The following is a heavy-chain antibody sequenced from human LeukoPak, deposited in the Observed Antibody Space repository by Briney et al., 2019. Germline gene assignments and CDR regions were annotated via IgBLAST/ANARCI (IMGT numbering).Heavy chain of an antibody. D-gene: IGHD6-6*01. CDR2: IIPIFGTA. CDR1: GGTFSSYA. J-gene: IGHJ4*02. V-gene: IGHV1-69*13. Sequence: VASVKVSCKASGGTFSSYAISWVRQAPGQGLEWMGGIIPIFGTANYAQKFQGRVTITADESTSTAYMELSSLRSEDTAVYYCAREGTYSSSRLPFDYWGQGTLVTVSS. CDR3: AREGTYSSSRLPFDY.